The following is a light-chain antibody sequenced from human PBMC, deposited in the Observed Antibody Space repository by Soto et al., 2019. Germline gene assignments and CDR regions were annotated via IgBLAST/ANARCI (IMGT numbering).Light chain of an antibody. Sequence: PSSLSADDLERFTVSSRASQSISSYLNWYQQKPGKAPKLLMYAASTMQSGVPSRFSGSGSGTDFTLIISSLQPEDFAAYYCQQSYSTPRTFGQGTKVDIK. CDR3: QQSYSTPRT. CDR2: AAS. J-gene: IGKJ1*01. CDR1: QSISSY. V-gene: IGKV1-39*01.